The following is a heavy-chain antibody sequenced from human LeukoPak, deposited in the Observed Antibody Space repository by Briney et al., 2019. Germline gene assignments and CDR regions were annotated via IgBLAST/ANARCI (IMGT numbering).Heavy chain of an antibody. D-gene: IGHD3-22*01. CDR3: AKVHMYYYESSGYIDY. Sequence: GSLRLSCVASGFTFSSYAMSWVRQAPGKGLEWASAISGSGSSTYYADSVKGRFTISRDNSKNTLYLQMNSQRAEDTAVYYCAKVHMYYYESSGYIDYWGQGTLVTVSS. CDR1: GFTFSSYA. V-gene: IGHV3-23*01. CDR2: ISGSGSST. J-gene: IGHJ4*02.